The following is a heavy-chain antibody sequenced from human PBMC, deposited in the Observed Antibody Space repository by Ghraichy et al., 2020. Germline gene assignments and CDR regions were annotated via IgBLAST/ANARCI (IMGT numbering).Heavy chain of an antibody. CDR2: IKSKTDGGTT. J-gene: IGHJ4*02. D-gene: IGHD3-10*02. CDR3: TTDPMWIKSYFDY. CDR1: GFTFSNAW. Sequence: GGSLRLSCAASGFTFSNAWMSWVRQAPGKGLEWVGRIKSKTDGGTTDYAAPVKGRFTISRDDSKNTLYLQMNSLKTEDTAVYYCTTDPMWIKSYFDYWGQGTLVTVSS. V-gene: IGHV3-15*01.